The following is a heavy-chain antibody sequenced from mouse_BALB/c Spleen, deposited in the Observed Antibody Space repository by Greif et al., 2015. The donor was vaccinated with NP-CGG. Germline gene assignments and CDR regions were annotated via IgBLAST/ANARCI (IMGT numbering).Heavy chain of an antibody. CDR3: ARSEMTTHY. CDR1: GYTFTSYW. J-gene: IGHJ2*01. V-gene: IGHV1-7*01. D-gene: IGHD2-13*01. Sequence: QVQLQQPGAELAKPGASVKMSCKASGYTFTSYWMHWVKQRPGQGLEWIGYINPSTGYTEYNQKFKDKATLTADKSSSTAYMQLSSRTSEDSAVYYCARSEMTTHYWGQGTTLTVSS. CDR2: INPSTGYT.